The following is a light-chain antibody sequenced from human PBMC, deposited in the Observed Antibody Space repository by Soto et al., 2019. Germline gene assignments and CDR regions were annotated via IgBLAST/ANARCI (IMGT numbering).Light chain of an antibody. J-gene: IGKJ2*01. CDR3: MQALQTPRT. CDR1: RSLMYRNGNNY. Sequence: DIVMTQSRLSLSVTPGEPAAISCRSSRSLMYRNGNNYLDWYLQKPGQSPQLLISLGSNRASGVPDRFSGSVSGTDFTLKISRVEAEDVGVYYCMQALQTPRTFGQGTKLEIK. CDR2: LGS. V-gene: IGKV2-28*01.